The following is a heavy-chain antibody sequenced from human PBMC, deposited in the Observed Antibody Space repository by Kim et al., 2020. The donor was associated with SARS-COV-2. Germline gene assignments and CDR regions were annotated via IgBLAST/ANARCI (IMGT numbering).Heavy chain of an antibody. Sequence: GGSLRLSCAASGFTFSSYAMHWVRQAPGKGLEWVAVISYDGSNKYYADSVKGRFTISRDNSKNTLYLQMNSLRAEDTAVYYCARDKSIAARQALDYWGQGTLVTVSS. CDR3: ARDKSIAARQALDY. CDR1: GFTFSSYA. V-gene: IGHV3-30*04. CDR2: ISYDGSNK. D-gene: IGHD6-6*01. J-gene: IGHJ4*02.